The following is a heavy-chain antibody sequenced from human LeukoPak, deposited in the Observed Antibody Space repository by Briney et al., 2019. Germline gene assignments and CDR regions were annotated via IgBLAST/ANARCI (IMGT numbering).Heavy chain of an antibody. J-gene: IGHJ4*02. CDR2: ISSSGSTI. Sequence: GGSLRLSCAASGFTFSDYYMSWIRQAPGKGLEWVSYISSSGSTIYYADSVKGRFTISRDNAKNSLYLQMNSLRAEDTAVYYCARDRLRGYHRYYFDYWGQGTLVTVSS. CDR1: GFTFSDYY. D-gene: IGHD2-21*01. CDR3: ARDRLRGYHRYYFDY. V-gene: IGHV3-11*01.